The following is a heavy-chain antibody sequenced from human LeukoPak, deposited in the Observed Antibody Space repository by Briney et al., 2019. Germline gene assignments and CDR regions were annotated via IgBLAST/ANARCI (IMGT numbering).Heavy chain of an antibody. CDR2: INSDGSST. CDR3: AKDRGLRSTVGV. D-gene: IGHD3-3*01. V-gene: IGHV3-74*01. Sequence: GGSLRLSCAASGFTFSSNWMHWVRQAPGKGLVWVSQINSDGSSTNYADSVKGRFTISRDNSKNTLYLQMNSLRAEDTAVYYCAKDRGLRSTVGVWGKGTTVTVSS. CDR1: GFTFSSNW. J-gene: IGHJ6*04.